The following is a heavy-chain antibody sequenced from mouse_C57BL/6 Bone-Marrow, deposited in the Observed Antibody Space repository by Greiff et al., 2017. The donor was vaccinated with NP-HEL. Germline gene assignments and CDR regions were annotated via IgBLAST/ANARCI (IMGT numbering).Heavy chain of an antibody. Sequence: QVQLQQPGAELVKPGASVKMSCKASGYTFTSYWITWVKQRPGQGLEWIGDISPGSGSTNYNEKFKSKATLTVDTSSRTAYMQLSSLTSEDSAVYYCARGGAYDGYFGYAMDYWGQGTSVTVSS. J-gene: IGHJ4*01. D-gene: IGHD2-3*01. CDR3: ARGGAYDGYFGYAMDY. V-gene: IGHV1-55*01. CDR2: ISPGSGST. CDR1: GYTFTSYW.